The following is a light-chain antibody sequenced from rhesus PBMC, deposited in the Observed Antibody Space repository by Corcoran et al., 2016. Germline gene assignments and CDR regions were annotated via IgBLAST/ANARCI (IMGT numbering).Light chain of an antibody. CDR1: SSDIVGYNR. CDR2: EVS. CDR3: SAYASRSTCI. V-gene: IGLV2-13*03. J-gene: IGLJ1*01. Sequence: QAAPTQSPSVSGSPGQSVTISCTGTSSDIVGYNRVSWYQQHPGKAPKLIIYEVSKRPSGFSDRFSGSKSGNTASLTIAGLQAEDEADYYCSAYASRSTCIFGVGTRLTVL.